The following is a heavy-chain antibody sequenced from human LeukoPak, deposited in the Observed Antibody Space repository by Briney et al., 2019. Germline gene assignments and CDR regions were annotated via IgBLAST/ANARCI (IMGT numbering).Heavy chain of an antibody. V-gene: IGHV3-7*01. CDR2: IKQDGSDK. CDR3: ARLTGTTGFDY. J-gene: IGHJ4*02. D-gene: IGHD1-1*01. CDR1: GFTFSSYA. Sequence: GGSLRLSCAASGFTFSSYAMSWVRQAPGKGLEWVANIKQDGSDKYYVDSVKGRFTISRDNAKNSLYLQVNSLRADDTAVYYCARLTGTTGFDYWGQGTLVTVSS.